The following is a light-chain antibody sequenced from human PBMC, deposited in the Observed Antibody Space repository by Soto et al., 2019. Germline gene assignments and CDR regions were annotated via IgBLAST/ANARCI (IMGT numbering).Light chain of an antibody. Sequence: QSVLTQPPSVSGAPGQRVTISCTGSSSNIGAGYDVHWYQQLPGTAPKLLLYGNSNRPSGVPDRFSGSKSGTSASLAITGLQAEDEADYYCQSYDSNLSGVFGGGTTLTVL. V-gene: IGLV1-40*01. J-gene: IGLJ2*01. CDR2: GNS. CDR1: SSNIGAGYD. CDR3: QSYDSNLSGV.